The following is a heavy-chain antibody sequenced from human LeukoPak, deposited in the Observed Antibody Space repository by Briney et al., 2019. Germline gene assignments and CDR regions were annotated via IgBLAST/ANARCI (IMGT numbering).Heavy chain of an antibody. V-gene: IGHV4-4*09. D-gene: IGHD2-2*01. CDR1: GGSISSYY. Sequence: SETLSLTCTVSGGSISSYYWSWIRQPPGKGLEWIGYIYTSGSTNYNPSLKSRVTISVDTSKNQFSLRLSSVTAAYTAVYYCARDITRREYFTSTSCWYWFDPWGQGTLVTVFS. CDR2: IYTSGST. J-gene: IGHJ5*02. CDR3: ARDITRREYFTSTSCWYWFDP.